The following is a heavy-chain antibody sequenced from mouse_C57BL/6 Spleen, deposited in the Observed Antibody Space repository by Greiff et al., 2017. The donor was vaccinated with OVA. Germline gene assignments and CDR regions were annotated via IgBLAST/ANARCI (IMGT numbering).Heavy chain of an antibody. CDR3: ARWGGY. Sequence: QVQLQQSGPELVKPGASVKISCKASGYAFSSSWMHWVKQRPGKGLEWIGRIYPGDGDTNYNGKFKGKATLTADKSSSTAYMQLSSLTSEDSAVYFCARWGGYWGQGTLVTVSA. CDR2: IYPGDGDT. CDR1: GYAFSSSW. J-gene: IGHJ3*01. V-gene: IGHV1-82*01.